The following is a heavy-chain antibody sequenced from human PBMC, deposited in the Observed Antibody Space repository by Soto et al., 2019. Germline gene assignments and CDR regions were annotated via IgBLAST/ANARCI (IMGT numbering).Heavy chain of an antibody. CDR3: ARSETGYSRFDY. CDR2: IDPGNGNT. CDR1: RYTFTGNA. J-gene: IGHJ4*02. D-gene: IGHD3-9*01. Sequence: QVQLVQSGAEVKNPGASVKVSCRASRYTFTGNAIHWIRQAPGQRLEWIGKIDPGNGNTKYSQNFQGRVTITRDTSASAAYMELNTLGSEDTSIYYCARSETGYSRFDYWGQGTRVTVSS. V-gene: IGHV1-3*01.